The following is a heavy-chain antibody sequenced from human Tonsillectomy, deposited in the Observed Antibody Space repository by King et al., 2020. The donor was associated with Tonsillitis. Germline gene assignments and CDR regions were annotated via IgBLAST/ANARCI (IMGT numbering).Heavy chain of an antibody. Sequence: NTWMSWFRQAPGKGLEWVGRIKSKTDGGTTDYAAPVKGRFTISRDDSKNTLYLKMNSLKTEDTAVYYCATERRRLGAAAGKLVDYWGQGTLVTVSS. CDR2: IKSKTDGGTT. CDR1: NTW. J-gene: IGHJ4*02. V-gene: IGHV3-15*01. CDR3: ATERRRLGAAAGKLVDY. D-gene: IGHD6-13*01.